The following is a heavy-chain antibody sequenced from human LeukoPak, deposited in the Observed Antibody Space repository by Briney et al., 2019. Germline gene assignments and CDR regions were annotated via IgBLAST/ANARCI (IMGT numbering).Heavy chain of an antibody. CDR2: ISGSGGST. V-gene: IGHV3-23*01. Sequence: GGSLRLSFAASGFTFSSYAMSWVRQAPGKGLEWVSAISGSGGSTYYADSVKGRFTISRDNSKNTLYLQMNSLRAEDTAVYYCAKGSLFGVVIIGYFDYWGQGTLVTVSS. D-gene: IGHD3-3*01. J-gene: IGHJ4*02. CDR3: AKGSLFGVVIIGYFDY. CDR1: GFTFSSYA.